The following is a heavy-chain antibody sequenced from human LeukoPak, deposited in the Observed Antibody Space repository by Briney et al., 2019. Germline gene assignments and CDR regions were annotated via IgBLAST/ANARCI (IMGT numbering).Heavy chain of an antibody. V-gene: IGHV3-53*01. D-gene: IGHD1-26*01. CDR3: ARTYRIGPFDY. Sequence: GGSLRLSCAASGFTFSSYWMHWVRQAPGKGLEWVSVIYSGGSTYYADSVKGRFTISRDNSKNTLYLQMNSLRAEDTAVYYCARTYRIGPFDYWGQGTLVTVSS. CDR2: IYSGGST. CDR1: GFTFSSYW. J-gene: IGHJ4*02.